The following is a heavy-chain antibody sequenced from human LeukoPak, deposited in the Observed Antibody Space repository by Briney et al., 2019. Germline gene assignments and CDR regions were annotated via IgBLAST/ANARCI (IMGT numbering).Heavy chain of an antibody. CDR1: GGSISSYY. J-gene: IGHJ4*02. V-gene: IGHV4-59*01. CDR3: VGSPTYYDFWSGYLRGFDY. D-gene: IGHD3-3*01. CDR2: IYYSGST. Sequence: SETLSLTCTVYGGSISSYYWSWIRQPPGKGLEWIGYIYYSGSTNYNPSLKSRVTISVDTSKNQFSLKLSSVTAADTAVYYCVGSPTYYDFWSGYLRGFDYWGQGTLVTVSS.